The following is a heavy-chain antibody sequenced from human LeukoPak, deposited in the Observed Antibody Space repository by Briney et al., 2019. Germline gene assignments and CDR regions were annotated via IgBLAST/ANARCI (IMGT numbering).Heavy chain of an antibody. Sequence: AGSLSLSCAVSGFTFSSYAMSWVRQAPGGGREWVLAISGSGGSTYYANSVKGRFTISRDKSKNPMCLQIDCVRAEGPAVYYCAKDLPGYYGSGSPSGLDYWGQGTLVTVSS. J-gene: IGHJ4*02. CDR3: AKDLPGYYGSGSPSGLDY. D-gene: IGHD3-10*01. CDR2: ISGSGGST. V-gene: IGHV3-23*01. CDR1: GFTFSSYA.